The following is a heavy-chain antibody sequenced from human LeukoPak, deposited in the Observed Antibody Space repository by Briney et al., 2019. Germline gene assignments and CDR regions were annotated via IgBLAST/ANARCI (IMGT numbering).Heavy chain of an antibody. V-gene: IGHV1-18*01. CDR2: ISASNGNT. CDR3: ARDHSNWNYAPDF. CDR1: GYTFTRYG. D-gene: IGHD1-7*01. J-gene: IGHJ4*02. Sequence: ASVKVSCKASGYTFTRYGISWVRQAPGQGLQWLGWISASNGNTNYAQKFRDRVTMSTDTSTGTAFLDVRSLTSDDTAVYYCARDHSNWNYAPDFWGQGTLVIVSS.